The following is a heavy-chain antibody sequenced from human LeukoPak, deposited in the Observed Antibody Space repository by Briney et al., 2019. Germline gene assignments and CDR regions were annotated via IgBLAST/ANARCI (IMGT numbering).Heavy chain of an antibody. J-gene: IGHJ6*03. D-gene: IGHD3-3*01. CDR3: ARQGFWSGFHYNYYMDV. Sequence: TGESLKISCKGSGYSFTTYWIGWVRQMPGKGLEWLGIINPADSDTRYSPSFQGQVTISADKSISTAYLQWSSLKASDTAMYYCARQGFWSGFHYNYYMDVWGKGTTVTVSS. CDR1: GYSFTTYW. CDR2: INPADSDT. V-gene: IGHV5-51*01.